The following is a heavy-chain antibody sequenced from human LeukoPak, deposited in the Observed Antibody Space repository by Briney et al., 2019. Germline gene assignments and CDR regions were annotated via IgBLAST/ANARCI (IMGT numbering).Heavy chain of an antibody. J-gene: IGHJ4*02. CDR3: ASSRN. CDR1: GLAFSSNW. Sequence: GRSLRLFCAASGLAFSSNWMSWVRQAPGKGLEWVANINQDGSEKYYVVSVKGRFTISRDNVKNSLYLQMNSLKDEDTSVYYCASSRNWGQGTMVTVSS. CDR2: INQDGSEK. V-gene: IGHV3-7*02.